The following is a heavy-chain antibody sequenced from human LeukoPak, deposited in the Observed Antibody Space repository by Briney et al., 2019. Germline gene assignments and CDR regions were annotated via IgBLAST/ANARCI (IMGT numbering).Heavy chain of an antibody. V-gene: IGHV4-34*01. D-gene: IGHD2/OR15-2a*01. J-gene: IGHJ3*02. CDR1: GGSFSGYY. CDR3: ARRILNDAFDI. Sequence: SETLSLTCGVYGGSFSGYYWNWIRQPPGKGLEWIGEINHSGSTNCNPSLKSRVTISLDTSKNQLSLKLSSVTAADTAVYYCARRILNDAFDIWGQGTMVTVSS. CDR2: INHSGST.